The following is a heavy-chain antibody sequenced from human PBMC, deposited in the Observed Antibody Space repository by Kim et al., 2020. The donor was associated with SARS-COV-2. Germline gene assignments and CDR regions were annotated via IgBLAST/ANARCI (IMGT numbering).Heavy chain of an antibody. CDR2: INHSGST. V-gene: IGHV4-34*01. D-gene: IGHD3-22*01. CDR3: ARAHKSTADSSGYYPTYYYYYGMDV. J-gene: IGHJ6*02. CDR1: GGSFSGYY. Sequence: SETLSLTCAVYGGSFSGYYWSWIRQPPGKGLEWIGEINHSGSTNYNPSLKSRVTISVDTSKNQFSLKLSSVTAADTAVYYCARAHKSTADSSGYYPTYYYYYGMDVWGQGTTVTVSS.